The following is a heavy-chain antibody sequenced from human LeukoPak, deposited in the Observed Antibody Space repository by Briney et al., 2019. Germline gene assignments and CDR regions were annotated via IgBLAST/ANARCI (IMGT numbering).Heavy chain of an antibody. J-gene: IGHJ4*02. CDR2: IYHSGSA. V-gene: IGHV4-38-2*02. D-gene: IGHD1-26*01. Sequence: SETLSLTCTVSGYSISSDYYWDWIRQPPGKGLEWIGTIYHSGSAYYNPSLQSRVTISVDTSKNQFSLNLSSVTAADTAVYYCARRGNGSFYYFDDWGQGTLVTVSS. CDR1: GYSISSDYY. CDR3: ARRGNGSFYYFDD.